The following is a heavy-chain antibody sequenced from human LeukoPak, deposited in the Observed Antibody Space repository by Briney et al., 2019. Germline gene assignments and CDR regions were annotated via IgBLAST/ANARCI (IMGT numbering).Heavy chain of an antibody. CDR1: GGSISSGDYY. CDR3: ARAPVGYCSGGTCKRYFDY. CDR2: INFSGST. D-gene: IGHD2-15*01. Sequence: PSETLSLTCTVSGGSISSGDYYWSWIRQPPGKGLEYIGYINFSGSTSYNPSLKGRLIISVVTSKNQFSLKLSSVTAADTAVYYCARAPVGYCSGGTCKRYFDYWGQGTLVTVSS. J-gene: IGHJ4*02. V-gene: IGHV4-30-4*01.